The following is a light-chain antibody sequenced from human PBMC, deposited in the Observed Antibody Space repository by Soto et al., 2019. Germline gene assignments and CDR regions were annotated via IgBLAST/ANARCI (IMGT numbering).Light chain of an antibody. V-gene: IGLV2-14*02. CDR2: EGT. CDR3: TSYTRRSTYV. Sequence: SVLTKPASGSGSPGQSITISCSGTISDFLGYNLVSWYQQHTAKAPKLLIYEGTQRPSGVSSRFSGSKSGNTASLTISGLQAEDDADYYCTSYTRRSTYVFGTGTKGTVL. J-gene: IGLJ1*01. CDR1: ISDFLGYNL.